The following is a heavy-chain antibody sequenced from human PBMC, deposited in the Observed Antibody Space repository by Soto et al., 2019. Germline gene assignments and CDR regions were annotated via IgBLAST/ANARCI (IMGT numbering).Heavy chain of an antibody. CDR2: IIPIFGTA. CDR3: ARPRRGIAAAGGDYYYYGMDV. J-gene: IGHJ6*02. CDR1: GGTFSSYA. Sequence: QVQLVQSGAEVKKPGSSVKVSCKASGGTFSSYAICWVRQAPGQGLEWMGGIIPIFGTANYAQKFQGRVTITADESTSTAYMELSSLRSEDTAVYYCARPRRGIAAAGGDYYYYGMDVWGQGTTVTVSS. D-gene: IGHD6-13*01. V-gene: IGHV1-69*01.